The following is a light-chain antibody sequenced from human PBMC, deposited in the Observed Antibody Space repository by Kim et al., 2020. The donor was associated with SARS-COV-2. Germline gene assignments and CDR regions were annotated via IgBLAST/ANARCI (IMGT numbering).Light chain of an antibody. Sequence: DIQMTQSPSTLSASVGDRVTITCRASQSISTWLAWYQQKPGKAPKCLISDASSLQSGVPSRISGSGSGTEFTLTISSLQPDDFATYYCQEYESSSRTFGQGTKLEI. V-gene: IGKV1-5*01. CDR3: QEYESSSRT. CDR1: QSISTW. J-gene: IGKJ2*01. CDR2: DAS.